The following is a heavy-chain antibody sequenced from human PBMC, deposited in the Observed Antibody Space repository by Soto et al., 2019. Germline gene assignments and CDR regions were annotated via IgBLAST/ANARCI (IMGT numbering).Heavy chain of an antibody. Sequence: XGSRSLACAASGFTFGSNWMHWVRQAPGKGLVWVSRINSDGSSTDYADSVKGRFTISRDNGKNTLYLQMNSLTAEETAVYYCTRFGTYYDTSGFLYWGQGTLVTVSS. D-gene: IGHD3-22*01. J-gene: IGHJ4*02. CDR3: TRFGTYYDTSGFLY. CDR2: INSDGSST. V-gene: IGHV3-74*01. CDR1: GFTFGSNW.